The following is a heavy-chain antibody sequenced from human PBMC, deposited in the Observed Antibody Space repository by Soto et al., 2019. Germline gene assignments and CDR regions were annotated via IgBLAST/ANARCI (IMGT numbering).Heavy chain of an antibody. CDR3: ARDFGARSWYYYGMDV. D-gene: IGHD3-10*01. CDR2: INPNSGGT. Sequence: ASVKVSCKASGYTFTGYYMHWVRQAPGQGLEWTGWINPNSGGTNYAQKFQGWVTMTRDTSISTAYVELSRLRSDDTAVYYCARDFGARSWYYYGMDVWGQGTTVTVSS. CDR1: GYTFTGYY. J-gene: IGHJ6*02. V-gene: IGHV1-2*04.